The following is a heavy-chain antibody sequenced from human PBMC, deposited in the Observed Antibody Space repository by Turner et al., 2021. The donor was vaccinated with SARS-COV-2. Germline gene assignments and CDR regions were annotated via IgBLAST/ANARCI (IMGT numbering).Heavy chain of an antibody. J-gene: IGHJ4*02. V-gene: IGHV3-74*01. CDR3: ATSRSFDY. CDR1: GFTFSSYW. D-gene: IGHD6-13*01. CDR2: IDTDGSTT. Sequence: EVQLVESGGGLVQPGGSLRLSCAASGFTFSSYWMHWVRQAPGQGLMWVLRIDTDGSTTSYADSVKGRFTISRDNAKNTLYLQMNSLRAEDTAVYYCATSRSFDYWGQGTLVTVSS.